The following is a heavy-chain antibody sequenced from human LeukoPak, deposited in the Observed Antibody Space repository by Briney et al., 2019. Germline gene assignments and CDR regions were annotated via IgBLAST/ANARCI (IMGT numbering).Heavy chain of an antibody. CDR1: GYTFTSYG. CDR2: ISAYNGNT. Sequence: ASVKVSCKASGYTFTSYGISWVRQAPGQGREWVGWISAYNGNTNYAQKLQGRVTMTTETSTSTAYMELRSLRSDDTAVYYCARDPSGSYYDYWGQGTLVTVSS. J-gene: IGHJ4*02. CDR3: ARDPSGSYYDY. V-gene: IGHV1-18*01. D-gene: IGHD1-26*01.